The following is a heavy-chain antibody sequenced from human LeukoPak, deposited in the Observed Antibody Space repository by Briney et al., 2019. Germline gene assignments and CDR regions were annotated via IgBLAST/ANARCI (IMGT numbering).Heavy chain of an antibody. Sequence: GGSLRLSCAASGFTFSTYVMSWVRQTPGKGLEWVSAISGSGGSTYYADSVKGRFTISRDNSKNTLYLQMNSLRAEDTAVYYCASTFYGSGSFDFDYWGQGTLVTVSS. CDR2: ISGSGGST. J-gene: IGHJ4*02. CDR1: GFTFSTYV. CDR3: ASTFYGSGSFDFDY. V-gene: IGHV3-23*01. D-gene: IGHD3-10*01.